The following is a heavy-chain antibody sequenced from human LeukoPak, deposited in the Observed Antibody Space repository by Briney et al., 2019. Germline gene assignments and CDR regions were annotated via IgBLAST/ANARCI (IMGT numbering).Heavy chain of an antibody. CDR3: AKNYGSGSYYQD. V-gene: IGHV3-33*06. D-gene: IGHD3-10*01. CDR2: IWYDGSNK. Sequence: GGSLRLSCAASGFTFSSYAMYWVRQAPGKGLEWVGVIWYDGSNKYYADSVKGRFTISKDNFKNTLYLQMNSLRVEDTAVYYCAKNYGSGSYYQDWGQGALVTVSS. CDR1: GFTFSSYA. J-gene: IGHJ4*02.